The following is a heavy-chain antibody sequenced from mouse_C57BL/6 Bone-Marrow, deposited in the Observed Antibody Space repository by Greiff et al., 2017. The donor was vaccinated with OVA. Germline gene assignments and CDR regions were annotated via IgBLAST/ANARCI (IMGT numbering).Heavy chain of an antibody. Sequence: EVKLVESGPGLAKPSQSLSLTCSVTGYSITSDYWNWIRKFPGHKLEYMGYISYSGSTYYNPSLNSRLSITRDTSKTQYYLQLNSETTEDTATYYCARGGSSSRTMRYFDVWGTGTTVTVSS. CDR3: ARGGSSSRTMRYFDV. CDR2: ISYSGST. J-gene: IGHJ1*03. D-gene: IGHD3-3*01. V-gene: IGHV3-8*01. CDR1: GYSITSDY.